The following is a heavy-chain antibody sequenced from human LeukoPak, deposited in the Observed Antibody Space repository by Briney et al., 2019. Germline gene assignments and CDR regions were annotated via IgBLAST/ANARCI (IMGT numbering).Heavy chain of an antibody. CDR3: AKDRPNYYGSNGHYYRRDGDY. Sequence: GGSLRLSCAASGFTFSIYAMSWVRQAPGKGPQWVSSITSSGDGTYYADSVKGRFTISRDNSENMLYLQMNSLRVEDTAVYFCAKDRPNYYGSNGHYYRRDGDYWGQGTLVTVSS. CDR2: ITSSGDGT. CDR1: GFTFSIYA. J-gene: IGHJ4*02. D-gene: IGHD3-22*01. V-gene: IGHV3-23*01.